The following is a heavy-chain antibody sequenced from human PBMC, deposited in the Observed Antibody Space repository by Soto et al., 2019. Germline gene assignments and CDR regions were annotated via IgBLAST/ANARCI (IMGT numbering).Heavy chain of an antibody. D-gene: IGHD3-10*01. V-gene: IGHV3-30-3*01. J-gene: IGHJ4*02. CDR1: GFTFSNYI. Sequence: PGGSLRLSCAASGFTFSNYIMHWVRQAPGKGLEWVAIILHDGNNKYYADSVKGRFTISRDNSKNTLYLQMNSLRTEDTAIYYCARDDEGGSYCDLGYWGQGTQVTVSS. CDR2: ILHDGNNK. CDR3: ARDDEGGSYCDLGY.